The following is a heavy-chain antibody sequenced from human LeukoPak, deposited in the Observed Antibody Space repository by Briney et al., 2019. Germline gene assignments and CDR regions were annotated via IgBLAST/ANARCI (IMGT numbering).Heavy chain of an antibody. D-gene: IGHD6-19*01. J-gene: IGHJ4*02. CDR2: IKQDGSEK. CDR1: GFTFSSYG. V-gene: IGHV3-7*01. CDR3: ARGLDRWGAVAG. Sequence: GGSLRLSCAASGFTFSSYGMHWVRQAPGKGLEWVANIKQDGSEKYYVDSVKGRFTISRDNAKNSLYLQMNSLRAEDTAVNYCARGLDRWGAVAGWGQGTLVTVSS.